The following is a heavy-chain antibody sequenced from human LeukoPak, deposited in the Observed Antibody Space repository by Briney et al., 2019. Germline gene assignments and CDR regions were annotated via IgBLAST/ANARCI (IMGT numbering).Heavy chain of an antibody. D-gene: IGHD5-18*01. CDR1: GYTFTGNY. CDR2: INPYSGGT. J-gene: IGHJ4*02. V-gene: IGHV1-2*02. Sequence: EASVKVSCKASGYTFTGNYMHWVRQAPGQGLEWMGWINPYSGGTNYAQKFQGRVTMTRDTSSSIAYMELIRLRYDDSAVYYCAVDLGYTYGYSDDYWGQGTLVTVSS. CDR3: AVDLGYTYGYSDDY.